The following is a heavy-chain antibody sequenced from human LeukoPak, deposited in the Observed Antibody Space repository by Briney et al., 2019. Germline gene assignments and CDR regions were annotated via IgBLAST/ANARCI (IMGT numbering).Heavy chain of an antibody. CDR1: GFTFSSYW. J-gene: IGHJ4*02. CDR2: IKQDGSQK. CDR3: ARGLHSGSL. Sequence: GGSLRLSCAASGFTFSSYWISWVRQAPGKGLEWVANIKQDGSQKHYVDSVTGRFTISRDNAKRSSYLQMNSLRDEDTAVYFCARGLHSGSLWGQGTLVTVSS. D-gene: IGHD1-26*01. V-gene: IGHV3-7*03.